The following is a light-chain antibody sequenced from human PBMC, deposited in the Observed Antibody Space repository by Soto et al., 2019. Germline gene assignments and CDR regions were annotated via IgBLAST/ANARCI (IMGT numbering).Light chain of an antibody. CDR1: QSVGDV. J-gene: IGKJ4*01. CDR2: DAS. Sequence: EIVLTQSPATLSLSPGERATLSCRASQSVGDVLAWYQQKPGQAPRLLIYDASNRATGTPARFSGSGSGTDFTLTISSLEPADFAVYYCQQRGDWPLTFGGGTKVEIK. CDR3: QQRGDWPLT. V-gene: IGKV3-11*01.